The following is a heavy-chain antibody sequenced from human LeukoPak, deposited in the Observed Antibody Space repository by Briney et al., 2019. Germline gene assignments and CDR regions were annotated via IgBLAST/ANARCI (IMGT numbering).Heavy chain of an antibody. Sequence: SETLSLTCTGSGGSISSGSYYWSWIRQPAGKGLEWIGRIYTSGSTNYNPSLKSRVTISVDTSKNQFSLKLSSVTAADTAVYYCARGEFDGGVYFDYWGQGTLVTVSS. CDR2: IYTSGST. J-gene: IGHJ4*02. V-gene: IGHV4-61*02. CDR1: GGSISSGSYY. CDR3: ARGEFDGGVYFDY. D-gene: IGHD3-16*01.